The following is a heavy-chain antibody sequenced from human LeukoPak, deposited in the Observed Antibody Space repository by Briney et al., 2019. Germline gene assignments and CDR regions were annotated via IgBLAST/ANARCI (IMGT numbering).Heavy chain of an antibody. CDR2: IYSGGST. Sequence: GGSLRLSCAASGFTVSSKYMTWVRQAPGKGLEWVSAIYSGGSTYYADSVKGRFTISRDNSKNTLYLQMNSLRAEDTAVYYCAKEQQQLVPNRYYYYGMDVWGQGTTVTVSS. CDR1: GFTVSSKY. CDR3: AKEQQQLVPNRYYYYGMDV. J-gene: IGHJ6*02. D-gene: IGHD6-13*01. V-gene: IGHV3-53*01.